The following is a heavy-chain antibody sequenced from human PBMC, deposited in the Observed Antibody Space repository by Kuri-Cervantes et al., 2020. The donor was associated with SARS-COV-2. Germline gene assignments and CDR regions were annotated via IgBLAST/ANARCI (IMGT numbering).Heavy chain of an antibody. V-gene: IGHV1-2*04. CDR3: ARGLDTAMAYYFDY. Sequence: ASVKVSCKASGYTFTGYYMHWVRQAPGQGLEWMGWINPNSGGTNYAQKFQGWVTMTRDTSISTAYMELSRLRSDDTAVYYRARGLDTAMAYYFDYWGQGTLVTVSS. J-gene: IGHJ4*02. CDR1: GYTFTGYY. CDR2: INPNSGGT. D-gene: IGHD5-18*01.